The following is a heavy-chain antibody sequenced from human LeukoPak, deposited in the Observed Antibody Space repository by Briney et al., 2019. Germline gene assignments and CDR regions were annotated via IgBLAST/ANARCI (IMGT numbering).Heavy chain of an antibody. CDR2: IYYSGST. CDR3: ARDFYGYSYGKYYGMDV. J-gene: IGHJ6*02. D-gene: IGHD5-18*01. Sequence: PSETLSLTCIVSRGSISKYYWSWIRQSPGKGLEWIGSIYYSGSTYYNPSLKSRVTISVDTSKNQFSLKLSSVTAADTAVYYCARDFYGYSYGKYYGMDVWGQGTTVTVSS. V-gene: IGHV4-59*12. CDR1: RGSISKYY.